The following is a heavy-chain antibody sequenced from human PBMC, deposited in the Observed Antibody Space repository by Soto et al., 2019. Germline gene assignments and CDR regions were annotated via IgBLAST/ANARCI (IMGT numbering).Heavy chain of an antibody. Sequence: PGGSLRLSCAASGFLLSGSGIHWVRQASGKGLEWVARIRSKRNNYATAYAASVLGRFIVSRDDSDNTAYLQMTSLKTEDTAVYYCTRLPEYNDVEVAFDVWGQGAMVTVSS. CDR1: GFLLSGSG. CDR2: IRSKRNNYAT. V-gene: IGHV3-73*01. CDR3: TRLPEYNDVEVAFDV. J-gene: IGHJ3*01. D-gene: IGHD1-1*01.